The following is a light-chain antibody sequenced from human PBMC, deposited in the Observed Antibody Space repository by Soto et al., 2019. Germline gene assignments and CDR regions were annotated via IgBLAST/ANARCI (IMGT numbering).Light chain of an antibody. Sequence: EIVMTQSPATLSLSAGGRAALSCRASQSISDTLAWYQQKPGQAPRLLIHGATTRAPGFPARFSGSGSGTDFTLTISSLQSQDFAVYYCQQYDNWPWTFGQGTKVDIK. CDR2: GAT. J-gene: IGKJ1*01. CDR3: QQYDNWPWT. V-gene: IGKV3-15*01. CDR1: QSISDT.